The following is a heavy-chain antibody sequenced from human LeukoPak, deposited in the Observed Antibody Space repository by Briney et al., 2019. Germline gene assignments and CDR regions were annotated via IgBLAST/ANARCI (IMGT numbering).Heavy chain of an antibody. Sequence: GASVKVSCKASGYTFTGYYMHWVRQAPGQGLEWMGWINPNSGGTNYAQKFQGRVTMTRDTSISTAYMELSRLRSDDTAVYYCARVALNTAMVINYWGQGTLVTVSS. V-gene: IGHV1-2*02. D-gene: IGHD5-18*01. CDR3: ARVALNTAMVINY. CDR2: INPNSGGT. CDR1: GYTFTGYY. J-gene: IGHJ4*02.